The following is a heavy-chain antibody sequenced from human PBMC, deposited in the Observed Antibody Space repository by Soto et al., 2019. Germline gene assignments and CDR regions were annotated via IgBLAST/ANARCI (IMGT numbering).Heavy chain of an antibody. D-gene: IGHD2-15*01. Sequence: EVQLVESGGGLVKPGGSLRLSCAASGFTFSSYSMNWVRQAPGTGLEWVSSISSSSSYIYYADSVKGRFTISRDNAKNSLYLQMNSLRAEDTAVYYCARGPRVGWYGDYWGQGTLVTVSS. CDR1: GFTFSSYS. CDR2: ISSSSSYI. J-gene: IGHJ4*02. V-gene: IGHV3-21*01. CDR3: ARGPRVGWYGDY.